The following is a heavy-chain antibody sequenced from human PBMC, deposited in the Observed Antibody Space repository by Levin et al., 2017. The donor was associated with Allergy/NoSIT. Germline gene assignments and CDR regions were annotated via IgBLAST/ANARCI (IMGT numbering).Heavy chain of an antibody. V-gene: IGHV3-74*01. J-gene: IGHJ3*02. D-gene: IGHD3-10*01. CDR1: GFTFSSSW. CDR2: INSDGSST. Sequence: LTCAASGFTFSSSWMNWVRQAPGKGLVWVSRINSDGSSTSYADSVKGRFTISRDNAKNTLYLQMNSLRVEDTAVYYCAEITSSAFDIWGQGTMVTVSS. CDR3: AEITSSAFDI.